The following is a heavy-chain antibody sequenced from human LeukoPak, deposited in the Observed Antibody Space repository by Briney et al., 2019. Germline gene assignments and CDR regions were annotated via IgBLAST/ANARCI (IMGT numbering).Heavy chain of an antibody. CDR2: IYTSGST. D-gene: IGHD5-18*01. CDR1: GGSISSYY. J-gene: IGHJ6*03. V-gene: IGHV4-4*07. CDR3: ARTTEGGYTYDYFYYYYMDV. Sequence: SETLSLTCTVSGGSISSYYWSWIRQPAGKGLEWIGRIYTSGSTNYNPSLKSRVTMSVDTSKNQFSLKLNSVTAADTAVYYCARTTEGGYTYDYFYYYYMDVWGKGTTVTISS.